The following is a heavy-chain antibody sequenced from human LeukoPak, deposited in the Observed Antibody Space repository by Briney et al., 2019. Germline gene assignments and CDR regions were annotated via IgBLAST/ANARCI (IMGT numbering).Heavy chain of an antibody. CDR1: GYTFTSYY. J-gene: IGHJ2*01. CDR3: ARVHLSIVGATDYWYFDL. V-gene: IGHV1-46*01. Sequence: ASVKVSCKASGYTFTSYYMHWVRQAPGQGLEWMGIINPSGGSTSYAQKFQGRVTMTRDTSTSTVYMELRSLRSDDTAVYYCARVHLSIVGATDYWYFDLWGRGTLVTVSS. D-gene: IGHD1-26*01. CDR2: INPSGGST.